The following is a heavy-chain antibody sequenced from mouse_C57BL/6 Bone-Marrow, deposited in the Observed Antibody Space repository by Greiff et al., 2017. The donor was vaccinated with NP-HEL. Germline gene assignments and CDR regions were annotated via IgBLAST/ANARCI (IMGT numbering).Heavy chain of an antibody. V-gene: IGHV1-74*01. D-gene: IGHD2-1*01. CDR1: GYTFTSYW. J-gene: IGHJ1*03. Sequence: QVQLQQPGAELVKPGASVKVSCKASGYTFTSYWMHWVKQRPGQGLEWIGRIHPSDSDTNYNQKFKGKATLTVDKSSSTAYMQLSSLTSEDSAVYYCAMAGGNYGYRYFDVWGTGTTVTVSS. CDR2: IHPSDSDT. CDR3: AMAGGNYGYRYFDV.